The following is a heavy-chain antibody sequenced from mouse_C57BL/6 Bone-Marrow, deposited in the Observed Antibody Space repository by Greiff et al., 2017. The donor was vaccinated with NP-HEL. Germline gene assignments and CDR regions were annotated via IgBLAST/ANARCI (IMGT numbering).Heavy chain of an antibody. J-gene: IGHJ2*01. V-gene: IGHV1-64*01. CDR3: AREGIYDDPFDY. CDR2: IHPNSGST. CDR1: GYTFTSYW. Sequence: QVQLQQPGAELVKPGASVKLSCKASGYTFTSYWMHWVKQRPGQGLEWIGMIHPNSGSTNYNEKFKSKATLTVDKSSSTAYMQLSSLTSEDSAVYYCAREGIYDDPFDYWGQGTTLTVSS. D-gene: IGHD2-4*01.